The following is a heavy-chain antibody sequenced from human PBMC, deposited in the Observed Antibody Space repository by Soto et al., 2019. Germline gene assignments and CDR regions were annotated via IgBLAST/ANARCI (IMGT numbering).Heavy chain of an antibody. Sequence: PRGSLRLSGTASGFTFSSYWMSWVRQAPGKGLEWVANIKQVGSEKYYVASVKGRFTISRDNAKNSLYLQMNSLRAQDTAVYYCARVFYDILVNWCDPWGQGTLVTV. V-gene: IGHV3-7*03. CDR2: IKQVGSEK. D-gene: IGHD3-9*01. CDR3: ARVFYDILVNWCDP. J-gene: IGHJ5*02. CDR1: GFTFSSYW.